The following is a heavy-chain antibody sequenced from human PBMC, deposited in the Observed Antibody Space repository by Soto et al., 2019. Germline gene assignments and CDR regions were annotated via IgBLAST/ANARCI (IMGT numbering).Heavy chain of an antibody. CDR3: AREGEYCSSTSCYPLFDY. V-gene: IGHV3-30-3*01. J-gene: IGHJ4*02. CDR2: ISYDGSNK. D-gene: IGHD2-2*01. Sequence: GGSLRLSCAASGFTFSSYAMRWVRQAPGKGLEWVAVISYDGSNKYYADSVKGRFTISRDNSKNTLYLQMNSLRAEDTAVYYCAREGEYCSSTSCYPLFDYWGQGTLVTVS. CDR1: GFTFSSYA.